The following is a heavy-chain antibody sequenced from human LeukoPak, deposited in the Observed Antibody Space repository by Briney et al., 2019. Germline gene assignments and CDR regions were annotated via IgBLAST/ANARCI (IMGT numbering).Heavy chain of an antibody. D-gene: IGHD3-10*01. CDR3: AREIGSGSYYGY. CDR1: GYTFTSYG. Sequence: ASVKVSCKASGYTFTSYGISWVRQAPGQGLEWMGWISAYNGSTNYAQKLQGRVTMTTDTSTSTAYMELRSPRSDDTAVYYCAREIGSGSYYGYWGQGTLVTVSS. CDR2: ISAYNGST. V-gene: IGHV1-18*01. J-gene: IGHJ4*02.